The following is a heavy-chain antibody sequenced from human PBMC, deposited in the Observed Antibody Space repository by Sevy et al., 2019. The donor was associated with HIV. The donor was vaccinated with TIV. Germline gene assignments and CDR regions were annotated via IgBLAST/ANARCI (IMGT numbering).Heavy chain of an antibody. J-gene: IGHJ3*01. Sequence: GGSLRLSCAASGFTFSTYDMHWVRQVAGEGLEWVSGIGTLLDTYYAASVKGRFIISRDNAKNSLFLQMNSLRAGDTAIYYSARACTAAGYKSGPTHAFDLWGQGTVVTVSS. CDR2: IGTLLDT. D-gene: IGHD6-13*01. V-gene: IGHV3-13*01. CDR3: ARACTAAGYKSGPTHAFDL. CDR1: GFTFSTYD.